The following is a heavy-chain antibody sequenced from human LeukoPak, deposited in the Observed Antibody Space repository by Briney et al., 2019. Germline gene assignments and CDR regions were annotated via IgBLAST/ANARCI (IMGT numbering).Heavy chain of an antibody. J-gene: IGHJ4*02. Sequence: GGSLRLSCAASGFTFDDYAMHWVRQAPGKGLEWVSGISWNSGSIGYADSVKGRFTISRDNAKNSLYLQMNSLRAEDTALYYCAKSHIRFGELRGPFDYWGQGTLVTVSS. CDR2: ISWNSGSI. V-gene: IGHV3-9*01. CDR3: AKSHIRFGELRGPFDY. CDR1: GFTFDDYA. D-gene: IGHD3-10*01.